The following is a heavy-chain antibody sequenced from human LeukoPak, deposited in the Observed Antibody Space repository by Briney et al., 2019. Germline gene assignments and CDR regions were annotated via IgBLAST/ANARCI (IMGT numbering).Heavy chain of an antibody. CDR2: IKQDGSEK. CDR1: GFTFSSYW. D-gene: IGHD5-12*01. V-gene: IGHV3-7*01. CDR3: ASGYSGYGDAFDI. J-gene: IGHJ3*02. Sequence: GGSLRLSCAASGFTFSSYWMIWVRQAPGKGLEWVANIKQDGSEKYYVDSVKGRSTISRDNAKNSLYLQMNSLRAEDTAVYYCASGYSGYGDAFDIWGQGTMVTVSS.